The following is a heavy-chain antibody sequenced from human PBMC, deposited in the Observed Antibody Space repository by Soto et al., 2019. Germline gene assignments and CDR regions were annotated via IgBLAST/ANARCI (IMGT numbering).Heavy chain of an antibody. J-gene: IGHJ5*02. Sequence: PSETLSLTCAVYGGSFSGYYWSWIRQPPGKGLEWIGEINHSGSTNYNPSLKSRVTISVDTSKNQFSLKLSSVTAADTAVYYCARGRRYYDSSGYYYINWFDPWGQGTLVTVYS. D-gene: IGHD3-22*01. CDR2: INHSGST. CDR3: ARGRRYYDSSGYYYINWFDP. CDR1: GGSFSGYY. V-gene: IGHV4-34*01.